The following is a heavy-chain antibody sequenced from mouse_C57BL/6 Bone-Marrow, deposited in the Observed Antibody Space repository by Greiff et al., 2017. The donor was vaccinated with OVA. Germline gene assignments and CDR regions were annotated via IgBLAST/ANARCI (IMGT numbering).Heavy chain of an antibody. J-gene: IGHJ4*01. V-gene: IGHV1-53*01. Sequence: QVQLQQPGTELVKPGASVKLSCKASGYTFTSYWMHWVKQRPGQGLEWIGNINPSNGGTNYNEKFKSKATLTGDKSSSTAYLQLSSLTSEDSAVYYCARIYDGYYEVRDYAMDYWDQGTSVTVSS. CDR2: INPSNGGT. D-gene: IGHD2-3*01. CDR3: ARIYDGYYEVRDYAMDY. CDR1: GYTFTSYW.